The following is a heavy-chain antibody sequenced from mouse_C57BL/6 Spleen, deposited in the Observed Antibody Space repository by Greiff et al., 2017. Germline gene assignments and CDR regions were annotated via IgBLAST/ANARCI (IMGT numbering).Heavy chain of an antibody. J-gene: IGHJ4*01. CDR1: GYPFTDYY. Sequence: EVQLQQSGPELVKPGASVKISCKASGYPFTDYYMNWVKQSHGKSLEWIGDINPNNGGTSYNQKFKGKATLTVDKSSSAAYMELRSLTSEDSAVYYGARYPDYGGYAMDYWGEGTSVTVSS. V-gene: IGHV1-26*01. CDR2: INPNNGGT. D-gene: IGHD2-4*01. CDR3: ARYPDYGGYAMDY.